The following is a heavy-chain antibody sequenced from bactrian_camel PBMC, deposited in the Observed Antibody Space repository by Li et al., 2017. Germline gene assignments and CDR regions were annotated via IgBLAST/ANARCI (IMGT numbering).Heavy chain of an antibody. CDR2: ISFGGDNT. CDR1: GFTFSRYG. V-gene: IGHV3S40*01. Sequence: VQLVESGGGLVQPGGSLTLSCGASGFTFSRYGMDWVRQAPGKGLEWVSTISFGGDNTYDADSVKGRFTISQDNAENTVYLQMNSLKTDDTAVYYCAAGPPYSGSWPYVGQGTQVTVS. D-gene: IGHD3*01. J-gene: IGHJ4*01.